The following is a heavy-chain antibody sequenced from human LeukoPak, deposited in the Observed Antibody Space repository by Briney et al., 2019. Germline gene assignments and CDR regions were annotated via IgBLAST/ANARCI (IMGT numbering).Heavy chain of an antibody. J-gene: IGHJ4*02. D-gene: IGHD3-10*01. CDR2: INPNSGGT. CDR1: GYTFTGYY. V-gene: IGHV1-2*02. CDR3: ARGLSVAGRGLLDY. Sequence: ASVKVSCKASGYTFTGYYMHWVRQAPGQGLEWMGWINPNSGGTNYAQKFQGRVTMTRDTSISTAYMELSSLRSEDTAVYYCARGLSVAGRGLLDYWGQGTLVTVSS.